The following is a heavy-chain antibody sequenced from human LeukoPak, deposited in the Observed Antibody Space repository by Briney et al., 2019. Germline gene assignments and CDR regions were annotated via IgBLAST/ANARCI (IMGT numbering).Heavy chain of an antibody. CDR2: IKQDGSEK. CDR1: GFTFSSYW. D-gene: IGHD6-13*01. Sequence: GGSLRLSCAASGFTFSSYWMSWVRQAPGKGLEWVANIKQDGSEKYYVDSVKGRFTISRDNAKNSLYLQMNSLRAEDTAVYYCARAPRAGIAAAGPTFDYWGQGTLVTVSS. V-gene: IGHV3-7*03. CDR3: ARAPRAGIAAAGPTFDY. J-gene: IGHJ4*02.